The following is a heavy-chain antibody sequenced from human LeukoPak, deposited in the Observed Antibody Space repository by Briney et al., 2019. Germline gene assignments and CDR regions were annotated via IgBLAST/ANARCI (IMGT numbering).Heavy chain of an antibody. CDR1: GGSVNSHY. D-gene: IGHD1-26*01. CDR3: ARGGKWDVTPFDY. CDR2: IYYTGSA. V-gene: IGHV4-59*02. J-gene: IGHJ4*02. Sequence: SETLSLTCTVSGGSVNSHYWSWIRQPPGKGLELIGFIYYTGSASNNPSLKSRVTISVDTSKNQFSLKLNSVTAADTAVYYCARGGKWDVTPFDYWGQGTLVTVSS.